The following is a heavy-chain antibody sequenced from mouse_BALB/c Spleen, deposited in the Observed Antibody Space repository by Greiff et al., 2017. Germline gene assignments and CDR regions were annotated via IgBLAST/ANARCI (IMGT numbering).Heavy chain of an antibody. D-gene: IGHD2-10*02. V-gene: IGHV3-2*02. CDR1: GYSITSDYA. Sequence: DVKLQESGPGLVKPSQSLSLTCTVTGYSITSDYAWNWIRQFPGNKLEWMGYISYSGSTSYNPSLKSRISITRDTSKNQFFLQLNSVTTEDTATYYCARGGPKYGNSYAMDYWGQGTSVTVSS. J-gene: IGHJ4*01. CDR2: ISYSGST. CDR3: ARGGPKYGNSYAMDY.